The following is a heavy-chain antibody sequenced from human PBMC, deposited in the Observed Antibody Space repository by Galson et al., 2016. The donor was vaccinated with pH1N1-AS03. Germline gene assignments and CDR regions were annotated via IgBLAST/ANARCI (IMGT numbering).Heavy chain of an antibody. J-gene: IGHJ5*01. CDR1: GRIFSNLW. CDR3: STDVPMSGGALDS. Sequence: SLRLSCAASGRIFSNLWMMWVRQSPGKGPEWVGRIKSTVHGETTVYAAPVKGRFTISRDDSKNTVYLQMNSLKTEDTALYYCSTDVPMSGGALDSWGHGTPVTVSS. V-gene: IGHV3-15*01. CDR2: IKSTVHGETT. D-gene: IGHD3-16*01.